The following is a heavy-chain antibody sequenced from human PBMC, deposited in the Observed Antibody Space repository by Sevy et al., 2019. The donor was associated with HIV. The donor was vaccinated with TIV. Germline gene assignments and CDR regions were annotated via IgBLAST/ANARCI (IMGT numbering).Heavy chain of an antibody. Sequence: GGSLRLSCAASGFTFSSYAMSWVRQAPGKGLEWVSAISGSGGSTYYADSVKGRFTISRDNSKNTLYLQMNSLRAEDTAVYYCAKAVGDLQYFDWLLGPDAFDIWGQGTMVTVSS. V-gene: IGHV3-23*01. J-gene: IGHJ3*02. CDR1: GFTFSSYA. CDR3: AKAVGDLQYFDWLLGPDAFDI. D-gene: IGHD3-9*01. CDR2: ISGSGGST.